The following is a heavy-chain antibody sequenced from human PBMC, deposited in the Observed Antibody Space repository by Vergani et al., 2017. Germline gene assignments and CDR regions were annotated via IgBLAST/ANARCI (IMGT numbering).Heavy chain of an antibody. V-gene: IGHV1-2*02. CDR3: ARDRSAVVVITTPWFDP. CDR1: GYTFTGYY. J-gene: IGHJ5*02. Sequence: QVQLVQSGAEVKKPGASVKVSCKASGYTFTGYYMHWVRQAPGQGLEWMGWINPNSGGTNYAQKFQGRVTMTRDKSISTAYMELRLQRSDDTAVYYCARDRSAVVVITTPWFDPWGQGTLVTVSS. CDR2: INPNSGGT. D-gene: IGHD3-22*01.